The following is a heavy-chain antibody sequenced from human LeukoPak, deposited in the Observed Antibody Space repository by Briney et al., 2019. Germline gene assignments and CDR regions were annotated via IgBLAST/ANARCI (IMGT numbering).Heavy chain of an antibody. D-gene: IGHD3-9*01. J-gene: IGHJ4*02. CDR2: ISSSSSYI. CDR3: ARRRSNYDILTGFYFDY. CDR1: GFTFSSYS. Sequence: GGSLRLSCAASGFTFSSYSMNWVRQAPGKGLEWVSSISSSSSYIYYADSVKGRFTISRDNAKNSLYLQMNSLRAEDTAVYYCARRRSNYDILTGFYFDYWGQGTLVTVSS. V-gene: IGHV3-21*01.